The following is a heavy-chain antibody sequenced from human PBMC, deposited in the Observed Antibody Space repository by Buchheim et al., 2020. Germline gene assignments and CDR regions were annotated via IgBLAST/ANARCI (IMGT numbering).Heavy chain of an antibody. CDR3: AKGSSWGLTTYYYGMDV. CDR2: IRYDGSNK. V-gene: IGHV3-30*02. Sequence: QVQLVESGGGVVQPGRSLRLSCAASGFTFSSYGTHWVRQAPGKGLEWVAFIRYDGSNKYYADSVKGRFTIARDNSKNTLYLQMNSLRAEDTAVYYCAKGSSWGLTTYYYGMDVWGQGTT. D-gene: IGHD6-6*01. CDR1: GFTFSSYG. J-gene: IGHJ6*02.